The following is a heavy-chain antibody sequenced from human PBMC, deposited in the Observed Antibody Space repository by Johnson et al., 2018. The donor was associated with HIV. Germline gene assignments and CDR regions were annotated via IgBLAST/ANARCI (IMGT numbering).Heavy chain of an antibody. J-gene: IGHJ3*02. CDR2: ISYDGSNK. D-gene: IGHD6-13*01. CDR3: ARDRAAAGTDALDI. Sequence: QAPGKGLESVAVISYDGSNKYYADSVQGRFTISRDNSKNTLYLQMNSLRAEDTAVYYCARDRAAAGTDALDIWGQGTMVTVSS. V-gene: IGHV3-30*03.